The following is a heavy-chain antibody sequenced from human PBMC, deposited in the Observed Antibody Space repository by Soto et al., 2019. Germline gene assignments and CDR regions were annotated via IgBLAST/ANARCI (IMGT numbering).Heavy chain of an antibody. CDR3: ARAETPGYYTNNWFDP. CDR2: IYYSGST. V-gene: IGHV4-59*01. D-gene: IGHD3-22*01. J-gene: IGHJ5*02. CDR1: GGPISSYY. Sequence: SETLSLTCTVSGGPISSYYWSWIRQPPGKGLEWIGYIYYSGSTNYNPSLKSRVTISVDTSKNQFSLKLSSVTAADTAVYYCARAETPGYYTNNWFDPWGQGTLVTVSS.